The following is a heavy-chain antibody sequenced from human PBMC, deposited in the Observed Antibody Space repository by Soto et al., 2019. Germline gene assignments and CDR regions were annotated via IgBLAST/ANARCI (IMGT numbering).Heavy chain of an antibody. CDR1: GFTFSSYA. D-gene: IGHD5-12*01. Sequence: EVQLLESGGGLVQPGGSLRLSCAASGFTFSSYAMSWVRQAPGKGLEWVSAISSSGGSTYYADSVKGRFTTSRDNSQNTLYLQMNSLTDEDTAVYYCAKGGVYRGYGLWGQGTLVTVSS. V-gene: IGHV3-23*01. CDR2: ISSSGGST. J-gene: IGHJ4*02. CDR3: AKGGVYRGYGL.